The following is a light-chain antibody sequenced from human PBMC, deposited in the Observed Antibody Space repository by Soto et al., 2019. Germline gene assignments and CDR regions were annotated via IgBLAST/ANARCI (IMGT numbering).Light chain of an antibody. CDR1: QTISRW. Sequence: DIQMTQSPSTLSASVEDRITITCRASQTISRWLAWYQQKPERAPKLLIYKASSLQSGVPSRFSGSGSGTEFTLTTSSLHSDYFATYYCHPYRSDVWACGQGTKVDSK. J-gene: IGKJ1*01. V-gene: IGKV1-5*03. CDR3: HPYRSDVWA. CDR2: KAS.